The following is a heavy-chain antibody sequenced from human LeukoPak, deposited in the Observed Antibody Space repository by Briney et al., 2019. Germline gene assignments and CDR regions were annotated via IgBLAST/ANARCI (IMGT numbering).Heavy chain of an antibody. J-gene: IGHJ4*02. CDR1: GYTFTSYY. V-gene: IGHV1-46*01. D-gene: IGHD3-22*01. Sequence: ASVKVSCKASGYTFTSYYIHWVRQAPGQGLEWMGMISPSGDSTTYAQKFQGRVTMTRDTSTSTVYMEPSTLSSEDTAVYYCARVRGGSGYPLGDYWGQGTLVTVSS. CDR2: ISPSGDST. CDR3: ARVRGGSGYPLGDY.